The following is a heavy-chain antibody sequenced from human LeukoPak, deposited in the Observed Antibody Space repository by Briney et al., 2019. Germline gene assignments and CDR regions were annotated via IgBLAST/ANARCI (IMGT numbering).Heavy chain of an antibody. CDR1: GGTFSSYA. D-gene: IGHD2-2*01. CDR2: IIPICGTA. V-gene: IGHV1-69*05. J-gene: IGHJ5*02. Sequence: SVKVSCKASGGTFSSYAISWVRQAPGQGLEWMGGIIPICGTANYAQKFQGRVTITTDECKRTAYMELSSLRSEDTAVYYCARVDCSTSCYRSWFDPWGQGTLVTVSS. CDR3: ARVDCSTSCYRSWFDP.